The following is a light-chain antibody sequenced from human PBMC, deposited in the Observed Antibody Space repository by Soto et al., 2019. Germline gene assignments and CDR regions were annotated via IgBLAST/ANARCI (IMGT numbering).Light chain of an antibody. J-gene: IGKJ3*01. CDR3: QKYNSLPFT. Sequence: DIQMTQSPSSLSASVGDTVTITCWASQDISNYLAWFQQKPGEAPKLLIYGPSTLESGVPSRFSGGKSGTDFTLTISGLQPEDVAIYYCQKYNSLPFTFGPGTKVEIQ. CDR2: GPS. CDR1: QDISNY. V-gene: IGKV1-27*01.